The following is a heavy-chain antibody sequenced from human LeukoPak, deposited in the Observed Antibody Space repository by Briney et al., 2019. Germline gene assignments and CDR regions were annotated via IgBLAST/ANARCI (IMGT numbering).Heavy chain of an antibody. J-gene: IGHJ3*02. D-gene: IGHD2-15*01. Sequence: ASVKDSCKASGYTFTGYYMHWVRQAPGQGLEWMGRINPNSGGTNYAQKFQGRVTMTRDTSISTAYMELSRLRSDDTAVYYCARVYRRIYCSGGSCYPLTSDDAFDIWGQGTMVTVSS. V-gene: IGHV1-2*06. CDR2: INPNSGGT. CDR1: GYTFTGYY. CDR3: ARVYRRIYCSGGSCYPLTSDDAFDI.